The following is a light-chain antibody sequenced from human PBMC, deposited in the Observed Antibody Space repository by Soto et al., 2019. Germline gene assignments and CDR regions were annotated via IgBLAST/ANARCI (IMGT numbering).Light chain of an antibody. CDR3: QQYYSYPRT. V-gene: IGKV1-8*01. CDR2: AAS. J-gene: IGKJ1*01. Sequence: AIRMTPSPSSLSASTGATVTITSRASQGISSYLAWYQQKPGKAPKLLIYAASTLQSGVPSRFSGSGSGTDFTLTISCLQSEDFATYYCQQYYSYPRTFGQGTKVDIK. CDR1: QGISSY.